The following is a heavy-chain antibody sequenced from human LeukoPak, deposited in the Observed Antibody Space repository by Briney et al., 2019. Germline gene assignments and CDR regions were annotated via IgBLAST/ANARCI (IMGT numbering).Heavy chain of an antibody. D-gene: IGHD3-22*01. CDR3: ARAPRDSSSSNYMRRFDY. CDR2: IYHSGST. CDR1: GYSISSDNY. J-gene: IGHJ4*02. V-gene: IGHV4-38-2*01. Sequence: SETLSLTCAVSGYSISSDNYWVWIRQPPGQGLEWTGGIYHSGSTYYNPSLKSRVTMSVDTSKNQFSLKLSAVTAADTAVYYCARAPRDSSSSNYMRRFDYWGQGTLVTVSS.